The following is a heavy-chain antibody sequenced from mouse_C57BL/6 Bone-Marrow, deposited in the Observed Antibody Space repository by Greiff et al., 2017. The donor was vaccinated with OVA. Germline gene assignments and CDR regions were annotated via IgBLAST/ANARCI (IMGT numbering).Heavy chain of an antibody. J-gene: IGHJ2*01. CDR2: IWSGGST. Sequence: QVQLKESGPGLVQPSQSLSLTCTVSGFSLTSYGVHWVRQSPGKGLEWLGVIWSGGSTDYNAAFISRLSISKDNSTSQVFFKMNSLQADDTAIYYCARNERRLGLDYWGQGTTLTVSS. V-gene: IGHV2-2*01. CDR3: ARNERRLGLDY. D-gene: IGHD4-1*01. CDR1: GFSLTSYG.